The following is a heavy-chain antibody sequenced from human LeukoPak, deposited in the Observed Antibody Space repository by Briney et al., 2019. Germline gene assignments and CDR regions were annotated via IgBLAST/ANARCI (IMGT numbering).Heavy chain of an antibody. CDR1: GFTFSSYS. V-gene: IGHV3-21*01. D-gene: IGHD6-6*01. CDR3: ARVQRTEYSSSDYYMDV. J-gene: IGHJ6*03. Sequence: GGSLRLSCAASGFTFSSYSMNWVRQAPGKGLEWVSSISSSSSYIYYADSVKGRFTISRDNAKNSLYLQMNSLRAEDTAVYYCARVQRTEYSSSDYYMDVWGKGTTVTVSS. CDR2: ISSSSSYI.